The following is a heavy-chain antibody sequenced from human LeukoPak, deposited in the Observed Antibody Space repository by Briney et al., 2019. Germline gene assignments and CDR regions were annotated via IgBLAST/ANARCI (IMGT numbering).Heavy chain of an antibody. CDR2: INPNSGGT. V-gene: IGHV1-2*02. Sequence: ASVKVSCKASGYTFTGYYMHWVRQAPGQGLEWMGWINPNSGGTNYAQKFQGRVTMTRDTSISTAYMELSRLRSDDTAVYYCARDGSGYWGRSAFDIWGQGTMVTVSS. D-gene: IGHD3-3*01. CDR1: GYTFTGYY. CDR3: ARDGSGYWGRSAFDI. J-gene: IGHJ3*02.